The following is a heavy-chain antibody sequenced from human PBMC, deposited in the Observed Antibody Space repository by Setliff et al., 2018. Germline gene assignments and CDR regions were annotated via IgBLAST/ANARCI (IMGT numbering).Heavy chain of an antibody. CDR1: GGSISSGGYY. CDR3: ARGGCSSTSCSFDY. D-gene: IGHD2-2*01. Sequence: LSLTCTVSGGSISSGGYYWSWIRQPAGKGLEWIGRIYTTGSTNYNPSLKSRVTISVDTSKNQFSLKPSSVTAADTAVYYCARGGCSSTSCSFDYWGQGTLVTVSS. CDR2: IYTTGST. J-gene: IGHJ4*02. V-gene: IGHV4-61*02.